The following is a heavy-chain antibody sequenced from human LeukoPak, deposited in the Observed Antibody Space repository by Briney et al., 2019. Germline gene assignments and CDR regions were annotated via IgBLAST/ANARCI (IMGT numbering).Heavy chain of an antibody. CDR3: ARGTYGYYMDV. CDR1: YYSISNSFY. V-gene: IGHV4-38-2*02. CDR2: IYRSGST. J-gene: IGHJ6*03. D-gene: IGHD4-17*01. Sequence: SDSLSFTCSGSYYSISNSFYCGCLRQPPGKGLAWIGSIYRSGSTLYNPSLKSRVTISLDTSKNQFSLKLSSVTAADTAVYFCARGTYGYYMDVWGKGTTVTVSS.